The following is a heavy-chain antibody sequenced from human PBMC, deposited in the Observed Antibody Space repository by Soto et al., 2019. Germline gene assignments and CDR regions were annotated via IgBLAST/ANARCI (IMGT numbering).Heavy chain of an antibody. CDR3: ARGPDIGVVPAASGDYFDY. D-gene: IGHD2-2*01. V-gene: IGHV1-69*02. CDR1: GGTFSSYT. J-gene: IGHJ4*02. Sequence: SVKVSCKASGGTFSSYTISWVRQAPGQGLEGMGRIIPILGIANYAQKFQGRVTITADKSTSTAYMELSSLRSEDTAVYYCARGPDIGVVPAASGDYFDYWGQGTLVTVSS. CDR2: IIPILGIA.